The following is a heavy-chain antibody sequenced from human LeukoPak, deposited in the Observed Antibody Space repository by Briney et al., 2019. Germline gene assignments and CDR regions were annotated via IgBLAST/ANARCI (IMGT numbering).Heavy chain of an antibody. CDR3: ARDHFGVGSNWFDP. CDR2: IYYSGST. CDR1: GGSISSSSYY. J-gene: IGHJ5*02. V-gene: IGHV4-39*02. Sequence: PSETLSLTCTVSGGSISSSSYYWGWIRQPPGKGLEWIGSIYYSGSTYYNPSLKSRVTISVDTSKNQFSLKLSSVTAADTAVYYCARDHFGVGSNWFDPWGQGTLVTVSS. D-gene: IGHD3-3*01.